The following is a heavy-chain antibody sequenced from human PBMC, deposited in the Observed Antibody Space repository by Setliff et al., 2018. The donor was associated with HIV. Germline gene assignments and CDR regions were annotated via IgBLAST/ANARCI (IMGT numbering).Heavy chain of an antibody. CDR1: GGSISNYY. Sequence: SETLSLTCTVSGGSISNYYWSWIRQPAGKGLEWSGRIKTSGRTNNNPTLKSRVTMSVDTSKNQFSLILTSVTAADTAVYYCARSSRVHCGGDCYLFDYWGQGTPFTVS. CDR3: ARSSRVHCGGDCYLFDY. V-gene: IGHV4-4*07. J-gene: IGHJ4*02. CDR2: IKTSGRT. D-gene: IGHD2-21*02.